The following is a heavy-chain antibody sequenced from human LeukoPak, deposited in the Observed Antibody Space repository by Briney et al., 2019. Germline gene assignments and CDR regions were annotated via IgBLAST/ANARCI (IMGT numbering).Heavy chain of an antibody. CDR2: ISAYNGNT. V-gene: IGHV1-18*01. Sequence: GASVKVSCKASGYTFTSYGISWVRQAPGQGLEWMGRISAYNGNTNYAQKLQGRVTMTTDTSTSTAYMELRSLRSDDTAVYYCARVSNYYDSSGYYHYSENDYWGQGTLVTVSS. CDR3: ARVSNYYDSSGYYHYSENDY. D-gene: IGHD3-22*01. CDR1: GYTFTSYG. J-gene: IGHJ4*02.